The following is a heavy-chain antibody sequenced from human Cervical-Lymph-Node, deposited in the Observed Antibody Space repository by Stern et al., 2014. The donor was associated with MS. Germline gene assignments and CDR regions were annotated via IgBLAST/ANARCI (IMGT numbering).Heavy chain of an antibody. V-gene: IGHV6-1*01. J-gene: IGHJ4*02. CDR2: PYYGYQWYN. D-gene: IGHD5-24*01. Sequence: QVQLQQSGPGLVKPSQTLSLTCAFSGDSVSSNNTAWNWIRQAPSRGLEWLGRPYYGYQWYNDSAVSVKSRITINTDPYKHTFSMQLNSVTPEDTAVYYCARGARENDYWGQGTLVTVSS. CDR1: GDSVSSNNTA. CDR3: ARGARENDY.